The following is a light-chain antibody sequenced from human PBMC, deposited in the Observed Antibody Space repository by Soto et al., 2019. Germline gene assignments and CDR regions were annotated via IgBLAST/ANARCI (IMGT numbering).Light chain of an antibody. CDR1: SSDVGGYNY. CDR3: NSYAGRNRV. V-gene: IGLV2-8*01. J-gene: IGLJ1*01. Sequence: QSALTLPPSASGSPGQSVTISCTGSSSDVGGYNYASWYQQHPGKAPKLMIYEVSKRPSGVPDRFSGSKSGNTASLTVSGLQAEDEADYYCNSYAGRNRVLGTGNKVTVL. CDR2: EVS.